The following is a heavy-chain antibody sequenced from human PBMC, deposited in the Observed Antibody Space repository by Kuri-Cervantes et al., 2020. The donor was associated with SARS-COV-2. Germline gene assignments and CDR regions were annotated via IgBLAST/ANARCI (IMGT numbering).Heavy chain of an antibody. D-gene: IGHD3-22*01. CDR1: GFTFSNAW. J-gene: IGHJ4*02. CDR2: IKSKTDGGTT. Sequence: GGSLRLSCAASGFTFSNAWMSWVRQAPGKGLEWVGRIKSKTDGGTTDYAAPVKGRFTISRADSKNTLYLQMNSLKTEDTAVYYCTTELRYYYDSSGYQFDYWGQGTVVTVSS. V-gene: IGHV3-15*01. CDR3: TTELRYYYDSSGYQFDY.